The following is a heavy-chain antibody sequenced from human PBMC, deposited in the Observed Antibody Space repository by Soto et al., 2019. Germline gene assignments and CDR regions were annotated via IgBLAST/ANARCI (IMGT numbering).Heavy chain of an antibody. Sequence: QVQLVQSGAEVKKPGASVKVSCKASGYTFTGYYMHWVRQAPGQGLEWMGWINPNSGGTNYAQKFQGWVTMTRDTSISTAYMELSRLRSDDTDVYYCARAHPPGYYHYGMDVWGQGTTVTVSS. CDR3: ARAHPPGYYHYGMDV. CDR2: INPNSGGT. J-gene: IGHJ6*02. CDR1: GYTFTGYY. D-gene: IGHD3-10*01. V-gene: IGHV1-2*04.